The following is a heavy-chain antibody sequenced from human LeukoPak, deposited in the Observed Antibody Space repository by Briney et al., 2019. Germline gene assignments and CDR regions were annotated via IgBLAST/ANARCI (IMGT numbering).Heavy chain of an antibody. V-gene: IGHV1-18*01. CDR2: ISAYNGNT. CDR3: ARDLGCSGGSCYSFGFDP. D-gene: IGHD2-15*01. J-gene: IGHJ5*02. Sequence: ASVKVSCKASGYTFTSYGISWVRQAPGQGLEWMGWISAYNGNTNYAQKLQGRVTMTTDTSTSTAYMELRSLRSDDTAVYYCARDLGCSGGSCYSFGFDPWGQGTLVTVSS. CDR1: GYTFTSYG.